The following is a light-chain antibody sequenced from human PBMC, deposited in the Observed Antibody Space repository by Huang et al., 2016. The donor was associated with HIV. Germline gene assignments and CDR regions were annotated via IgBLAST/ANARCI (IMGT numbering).Light chain of an antibody. CDR2: KAS. J-gene: IGKJ2*01. Sequence: DIQMTQSPSTLSASVGDRVTITCRASLSISSWLAWYQQKPGKAPKLLIYKASSLESGVPLRFSGSGSGTEFTLTISSLQPDDFATYYCQQYTTYFPTFGQGTKLEIK. CDR1: LSISSW. CDR3: QQYTTYFPT. V-gene: IGKV1-5*03.